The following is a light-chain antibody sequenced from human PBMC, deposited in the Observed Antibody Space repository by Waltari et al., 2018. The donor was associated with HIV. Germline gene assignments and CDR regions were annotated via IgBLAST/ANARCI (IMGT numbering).Light chain of an antibody. CDR2: GAS. J-gene: IGKJ2*02. Sequence: EIVLTQSPATLSLSPGERATLSCRASQAISSGYLAWYQQIRGPATRLLIFGASSRATGIPDRFSGSGSETVFTLTISSLEPEDFAMYYCQQYGSSPCTFGQGTRLEIK. V-gene: IGKV3-20*01. CDR1: QAISSGY. CDR3: QQYGSSPCT.